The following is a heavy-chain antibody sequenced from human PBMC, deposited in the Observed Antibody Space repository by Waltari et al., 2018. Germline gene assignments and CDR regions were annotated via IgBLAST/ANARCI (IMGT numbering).Heavy chain of an antibody. CDR2: IYTSGST. CDR3: ARELATITINWYFDL. CDR1: GGSIRRVSSY. V-gene: IGHV4-61*02. D-gene: IGHD5-12*01. Sequence: QVQLQESGPGLVKPSQHLSLTCTVSGGSIRRVSSYWSWIRQPAGKGLEWIGRIYTSGSTNYNPSLKSRVTISVDTSKNQCALKLSSVTAADTAVYYCARELATITINWYFDLWGRGTLVTVSS. J-gene: IGHJ2*01.